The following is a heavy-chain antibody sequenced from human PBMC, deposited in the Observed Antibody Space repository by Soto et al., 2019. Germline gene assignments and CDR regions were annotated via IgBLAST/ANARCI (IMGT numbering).Heavy chain of an antibody. CDR3: ARGYYYGSGRPTPGGMDV. Sequence: QVHLVQSGAEVKKPGASVKVSCKASGYTFTNYDINWVRQAPGQGLEWMGWISTYTGNTNYAQKLQGRGTMTTDTSTSRAERELRSLRSDDTAVYYCARGYYYGSGRPTPGGMDVWGQGTTVTVSS. J-gene: IGHJ6*02. D-gene: IGHD3-10*01. CDR1: GYTFTNYD. CDR2: ISTYTGNT. V-gene: IGHV1-18*01.